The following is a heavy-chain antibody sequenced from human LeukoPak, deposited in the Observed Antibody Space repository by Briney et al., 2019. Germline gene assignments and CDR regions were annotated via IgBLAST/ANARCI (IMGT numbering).Heavy chain of an antibody. CDR1: GGSISRRY. CDR3: ARAGYTISYYSLDY. D-gene: IGHD1-26*01. J-gene: IGHJ4*02. Sequence: SETLSLTCTVSGGSISRRYWSWIRQPPGKGLEWIGYIYYSGSTNYNPSLKSRVTISVDTSKNQFSLNLRSVTAADTAMYYCARAGYTISYYSLDYWGQGSLVTVSS. V-gene: IGHV4-59*11. CDR2: IYYSGST.